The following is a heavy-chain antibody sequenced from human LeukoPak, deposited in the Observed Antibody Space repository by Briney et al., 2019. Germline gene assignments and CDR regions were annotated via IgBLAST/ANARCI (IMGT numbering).Heavy chain of an antibody. Sequence: SQTLSLTCTVSGGSISSGDYYWSWIRQPPGKGLEWIGYIYYSGSTYYNPSLKSRVTISVDTSKNQFSLKLSSVTAADTAVYYCARSRREATVVSLDYWGQGTLVTVSS. D-gene: IGHD4-23*01. J-gene: IGHJ4*02. CDR2: IYYSGST. V-gene: IGHV4-30-4*01. CDR3: ARSRREATVVSLDY. CDR1: GGSISSGDYY.